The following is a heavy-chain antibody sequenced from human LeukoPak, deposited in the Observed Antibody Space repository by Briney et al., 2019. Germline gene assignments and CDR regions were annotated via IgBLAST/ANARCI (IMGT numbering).Heavy chain of an antibody. CDR1: GFTFSRSG. V-gene: IGHV3-30*18. CDR3: AKDLKPTPYNYYYGLDV. Sequence: GGSLRLSCAASGFTFSRSGMHWVRQAPGKGLEWVAVISYDGSKEYYEDSVKGRFTISRDNSDNTLYLQMNSLRPEDTAVYYCAKDLKPTPYNYYYGLDVWGQGTTVTVSS. CDR2: ISYDGSKE. J-gene: IGHJ6*02.